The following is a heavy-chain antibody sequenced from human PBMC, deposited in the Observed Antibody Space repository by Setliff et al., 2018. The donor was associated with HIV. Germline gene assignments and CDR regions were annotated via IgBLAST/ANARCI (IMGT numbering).Heavy chain of an antibody. J-gene: IGHJ4*02. Sequence: SETLSLTCTVSGGSIASGSYYWSWIRQPAGKGLECIGHIYTSGNTNYNPSLKSRVTISIDTSKNHFSLKLSSVTAADTAVYYCARVRRDDFWTGPFVYWGQGTLVTVSS. CDR1: GGSIASGSYY. D-gene: IGHD3-3*01. V-gene: IGHV4-61*09. CDR3: ARVRRDDFWTGPFVY. CDR2: IYTSGNT.